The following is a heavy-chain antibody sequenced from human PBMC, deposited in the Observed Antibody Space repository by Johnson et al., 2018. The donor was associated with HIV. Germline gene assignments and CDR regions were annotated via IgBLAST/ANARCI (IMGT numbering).Heavy chain of an antibody. Sequence: QVQLVESGGGVVQPGRSLRLSCAVSGFTFSSYPMHWVRQAPGKGLEWVAIISYDGSNEYHADSVKGRFTISRDNSKNTLYLQMNSLRVEDTAVYYCAKGGGCGGDCYSGYDAFDIWGRGTMVTVSS. CDR2: ISYDGSNE. J-gene: IGHJ3*02. D-gene: IGHD2-21*01. CDR1: GFTFSSYP. V-gene: IGHV3-30*04. CDR3: AKGGGCGGDCYSGYDAFDI.